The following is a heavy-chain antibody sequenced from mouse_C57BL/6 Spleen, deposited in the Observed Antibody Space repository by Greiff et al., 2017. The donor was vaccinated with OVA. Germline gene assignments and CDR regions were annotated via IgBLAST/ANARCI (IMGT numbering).Heavy chain of an antibody. CDR3: GRWCVQFAY. Sequence: QVQLQQSGPELVKPGASVKISCKASGYAFSSSWMNWVKQRPGKGLEWIGRIYPGDGDTNYNGKFKGKATLTADKSSSTAYMQLSSLTSEDSAVCMVGRWCVQFAYWGQGTLVTVSA. CDR1: GYAFSSSW. J-gene: IGHJ3*01. D-gene: IGHD1-1*02. CDR2: IYPGDGDT. V-gene: IGHV1-82*01.